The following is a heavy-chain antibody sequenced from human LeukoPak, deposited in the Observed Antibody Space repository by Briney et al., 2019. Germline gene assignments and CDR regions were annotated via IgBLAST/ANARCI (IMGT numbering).Heavy chain of an antibody. CDR1: GFTFSDYY. D-gene: IGHD6-19*01. J-gene: IGHJ4*02. CDR3: ARDEFPVAGPRSYYFDY. V-gene: IGHV3-11*06. Sequence: PGGSLRLSCAASGFTFSDYYMSWIRQAPGKGLEWVSSISSSSSYIYYADSVKGRFTISRDNAKNSLYLQMNSLRAEDTAVYYCARDEFPVAGPRSYYFDYWGQGTLVTVSS. CDR2: ISSSSSYI.